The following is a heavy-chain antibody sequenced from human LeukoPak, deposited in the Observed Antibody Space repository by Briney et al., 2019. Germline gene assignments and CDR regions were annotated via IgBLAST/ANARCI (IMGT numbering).Heavy chain of an antibody. Sequence: GESLKISCKASGYRFTSNWIGWVRQMPGKGLEWMGIIYPGDSDTRYSPSFQGQVTISADKSVSTAYLQWSSLKASDTAMYYCARYDLGYCSGGSCYSSYWGQGTLVTVSS. V-gene: IGHV5-51*01. CDR2: IYPGDSDT. J-gene: IGHJ4*02. CDR3: ARYDLGYCSGGSCYSSY. D-gene: IGHD2-15*01. CDR1: GYRFTSNW.